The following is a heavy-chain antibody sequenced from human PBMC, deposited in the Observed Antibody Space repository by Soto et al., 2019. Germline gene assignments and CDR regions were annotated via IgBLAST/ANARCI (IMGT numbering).Heavy chain of an antibody. D-gene: IGHD7-27*01. CDR2: VYHSGST. J-gene: IGHJ4*03. CDR3: ARDTGLAPTVWGY. CDR1: GDSIRGGGHY. Sequence: QVQLQESGPGLVKPSQTLSLTCSVSGDSIRGGGHYWNWIHQFPGKVLEWIGYVYHSGSTHYNPSLRGRLTISIDTSKNQFSLRLISVTAADTALYYCARDTGLAPTVWGYWGHGTQVTVSS. V-gene: IGHV4-31*03.